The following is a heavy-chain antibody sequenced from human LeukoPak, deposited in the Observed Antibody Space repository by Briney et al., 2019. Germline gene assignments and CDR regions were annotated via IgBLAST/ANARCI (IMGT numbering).Heavy chain of an antibody. Sequence: GGSLRLSCAASGFTFSSYSMNWVRQAPGKGLEWVSYISSSSSTIYYADSVKGRFTISRDNAENSLYLQMNSLRAEDTAVYYCARDRYDFWSGYRAKYYFDYWGQGTLVTVSS. J-gene: IGHJ4*02. CDR3: ARDRYDFWSGYRAKYYFDY. CDR1: GFTFSSYS. V-gene: IGHV3-48*01. D-gene: IGHD3-3*01. CDR2: ISSSSSTI.